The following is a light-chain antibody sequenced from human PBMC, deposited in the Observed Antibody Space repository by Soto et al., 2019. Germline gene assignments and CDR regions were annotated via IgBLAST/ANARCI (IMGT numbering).Light chain of an antibody. J-gene: IGKJ2*01. CDR1: QTISSY. CDR2: VAS. V-gene: IGKV1-39*01. Sequence: IQMTQSPSSLSASVGGRVTITCRASQTISSYLNWYQQTPGRAPALLISVASTLQSGVPSRFSGSGSGTDFTLTISSLQPEDFATYYCQQSYSSPYTFGQGTKLEIK. CDR3: QQSYSSPYT.